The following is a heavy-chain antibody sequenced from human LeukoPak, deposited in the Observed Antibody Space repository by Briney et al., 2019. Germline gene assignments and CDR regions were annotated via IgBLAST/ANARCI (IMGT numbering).Heavy chain of an antibody. CDR2: ISTSSSHM. J-gene: IGHJ4*02. D-gene: IGHD3-10*01. CDR3: ARDDTSAHFFDY. Sequence: GGSLRLSCAASGFTFKIYSMNWVRQAPGKGLEWVSSISTSSSHMYYADSVKGRFTISRDNAKNSLYLQMNTLRAEDTAVYYCARDDTSAHFFDYWGQGTLVTVSS. CDR1: GFTFKIYS. V-gene: IGHV3-21*01.